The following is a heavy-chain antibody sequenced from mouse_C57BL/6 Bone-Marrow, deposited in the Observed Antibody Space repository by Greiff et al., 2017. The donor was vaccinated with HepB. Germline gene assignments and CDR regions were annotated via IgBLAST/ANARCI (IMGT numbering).Heavy chain of an antibody. CDR1: GFTFSSYA. CDR2: ISDGGSYT. J-gene: IGHJ2*01. Sequence: EVHLVESGGGLVKPGGSLKLSCAASGFTFSSYAMSWVRQTPEKRLEWVATISDGGSYTYYPDNVKVRFTISRDNAKNNLYLQMSQLKSEDTAMYYCARDSYDGYYYFDYWGQGTTLTVSS. D-gene: IGHD2-3*01. V-gene: IGHV5-4*01. CDR3: ARDSYDGYYYFDY.